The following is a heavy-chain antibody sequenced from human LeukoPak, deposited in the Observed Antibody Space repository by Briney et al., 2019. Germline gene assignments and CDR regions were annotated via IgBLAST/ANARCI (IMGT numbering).Heavy chain of an antibody. CDR1: GGSISSYY. D-gene: IGHD6-19*01. CDR2: IYTSGST. V-gene: IGHV4-4*07. J-gene: IGHJ6*03. Sequence: SETLSLTCTVSGGSISSYYWSWIRQPAGKGLEWIGRIYTSGSTNYNPSLKSRVTMSVDTSKNQFSLKLSSVTAADTAVYYCARAVAGALPHYYYYYYMDVWGKGTTVTISS. CDR3: ARAVAGALPHYYYYYYMDV.